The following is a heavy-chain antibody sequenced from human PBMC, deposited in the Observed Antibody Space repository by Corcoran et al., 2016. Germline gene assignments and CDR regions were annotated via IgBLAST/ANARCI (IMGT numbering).Heavy chain of an antibody. Sequence: QVQLQESGPGLVKPSQTLSLTCTVSGGSISSGGYYWSWIRQHPGKGLEWIGYIYYSGSTYYNPSLKSRVTISVDTSKNQFSLKLSSVTAADTAVYYCARGGDVLTGYASYFDYWGQGTLVTVSS. J-gene: IGHJ4*02. CDR3: ARGGDVLTGYASYFDY. D-gene: IGHD3-9*01. V-gene: IGHV4-31*03. CDR1: GGSISSGGYY. CDR2: IYYSGST.